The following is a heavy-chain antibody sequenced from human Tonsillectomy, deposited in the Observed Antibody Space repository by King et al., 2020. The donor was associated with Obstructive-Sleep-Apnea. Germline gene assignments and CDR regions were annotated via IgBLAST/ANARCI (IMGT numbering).Heavy chain of an antibody. V-gene: IGHV4-39*07. CDR2: IYYSGST. CDR1: SASISSSSYY. Sequence: QLQESGPGLVKPSETLSLTCTVSSASISSSSYYWGWIRQPPGKGLEWIGSIYYSGSTYYNPSPNSRITISVDASKNQFSLKLSSVTAADTAVYYCARGSGYCSGGSCKIDSWGRGTLVTVSS. J-gene: IGHJ4*02. D-gene: IGHD2-15*01. CDR3: ARGSGYCSGGSCKIDS.